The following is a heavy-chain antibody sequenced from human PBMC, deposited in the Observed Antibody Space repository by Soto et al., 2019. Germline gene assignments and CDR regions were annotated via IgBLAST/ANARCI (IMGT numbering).Heavy chain of an antibody. CDR1: GLTFSDYG. J-gene: IGHJ6*02. Sequence: GGSLRLSCVVSGLTFSDYGFHWVRQAPGKGLDWVAAISYDGSFVYYADSVRGRFTISRANSRNILDLQMNTLRHEDTAVYYCAKERGRNRNFAMDVWGQGTSVTVSS. CDR3: AKERGRNRNFAMDV. D-gene: IGHD1-1*01. V-gene: IGHV3-30*18. CDR2: ISYDGSFV.